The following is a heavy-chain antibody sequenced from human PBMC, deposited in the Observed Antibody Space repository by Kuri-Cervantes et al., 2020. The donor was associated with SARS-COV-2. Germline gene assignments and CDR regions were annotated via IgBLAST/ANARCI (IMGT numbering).Heavy chain of an antibody. J-gene: IGHJ4*02. CDR1: GFTFSSYG. CDR3: ARQLALDPFDY. Sequence: GESLKISCAASGFTFSSYGMHWVRQTPGKGLEWVAVISYDGSNKYYADSVKGRFTISRDNSKNTLYLQMNSLRAEDTAVYYCARQLALDPFDYWGQGTLVTVSS. D-gene: IGHD6-6*01. CDR2: ISYDGSNK. V-gene: IGHV3-30*03.